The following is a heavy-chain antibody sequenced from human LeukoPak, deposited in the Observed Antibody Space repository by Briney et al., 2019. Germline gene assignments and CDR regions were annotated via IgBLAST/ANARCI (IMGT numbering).Heavy chain of an antibody. CDR3: ARGSTVTRYSMQYDY. CDR2: INPSGGST. D-gene: IGHD4-17*01. J-gene: IGHJ4*02. CDR1: GYTFTSYY. V-gene: IGHV1-46*01. Sequence: ASVKVSCKASGYTFTSYYMHWVRQAPGRGLEWMGIINPSGGSTSYAQKFQGRVTMTRDTSTSTVYMELSSLRSEDTAVYYCARGSTVTRYSMQYDYWGQGTLVTVSS.